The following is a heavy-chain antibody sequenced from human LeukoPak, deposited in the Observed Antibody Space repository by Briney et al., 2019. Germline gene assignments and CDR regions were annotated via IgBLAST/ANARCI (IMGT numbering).Heavy chain of an antibody. CDR3: ATEVNFYGSRSAYYFDF. J-gene: IGHJ4*02. D-gene: IGHD3-10*01. V-gene: IGHV1-24*01. CDR2: FDREDGET. CDR1: GYTLTELS. Sequence: ASVTVSCKVSGYTLTELSMHWVRQAPGKGLEWMGVFDREDGETIYAQKFQGRVTMTEDISTDTAYMELSTLRSEDTAVYYCATEVNFYGSRSAYYFDFWGQGNLVTVSS.